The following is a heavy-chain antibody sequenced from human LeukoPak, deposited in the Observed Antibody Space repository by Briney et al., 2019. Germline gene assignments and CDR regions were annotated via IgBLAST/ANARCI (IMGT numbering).Heavy chain of an antibody. D-gene: IGHD2-2*01. CDR2: MNPNSGNT. Sequence: ASVKVSCKASGYTFTSYGINWVRQATGQGLEWMGWMNPNSGNTGYAQNFQGRVTMTANTSITTAYMELSSLTSDDTAIYYCAKELSAFTSSYVYWGQGTLVTVSS. J-gene: IGHJ4*02. CDR1: GYTFTSYG. CDR3: AKELSAFTSSYVY. V-gene: IGHV1-8*02.